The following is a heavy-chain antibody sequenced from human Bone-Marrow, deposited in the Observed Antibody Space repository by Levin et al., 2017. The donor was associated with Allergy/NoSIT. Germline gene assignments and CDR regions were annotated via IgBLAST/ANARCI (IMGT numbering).Heavy chain of an antibody. V-gene: IGHV1-2*02. CDR1: GYTSTDHY. Sequence: ASVKVSCEAAGYTSTDHYIHWVRQAPGQGLEWMGWVNCNSGDTHYAQKFQDRVTMTRDTSITTAYIEVTSVRFDDTALYFCARNDYGDYVQNFDYWGQGTLVTVSS. CDR2: VNCNSGDT. D-gene: IGHD4-17*01. J-gene: IGHJ4*02. CDR3: ARNDYGDYVQNFDY.